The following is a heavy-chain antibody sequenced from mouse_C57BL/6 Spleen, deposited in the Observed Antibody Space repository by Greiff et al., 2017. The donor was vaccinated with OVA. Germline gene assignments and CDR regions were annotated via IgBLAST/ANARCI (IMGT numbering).Heavy chain of an antibody. D-gene: IGHD1-1*01. Sequence: EVKLVESGGGLVKPGGSLKLSCAASGFTFSSYAMSWVRQTPEKRLEWVATISDGGSYTYYPDNVKGRFTISRDNAKNNLYLQMSHLKSEDTAMYYCARDGDYYGSPAWFAYWGQGTLVTVSA. CDR2: ISDGGSYT. CDR3: ARDGDYYGSPAWFAY. J-gene: IGHJ3*01. V-gene: IGHV5-4*01. CDR1: GFTFSSYA.